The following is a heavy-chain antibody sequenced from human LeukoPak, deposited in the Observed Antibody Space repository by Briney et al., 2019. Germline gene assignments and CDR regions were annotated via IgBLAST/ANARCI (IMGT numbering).Heavy chain of an antibody. Sequence: GESLRLSCAASGFTFSSYSMNWVRQAPGKGLEWVSSISSSSSYIYYADSVKGRFTISRDNAKNSLYLQMNSLRAEDTAVYYCARYFDWLLRENYYYYYMDVWGKGTTVTVSS. CDR3: ARYFDWLLRENYYYYYMDV. CDR2: ISSSSSYI. CDR1: GFTFSSYS. J-gene: IGHJ6*03. D-gene: IGHD3-9*01. V-gene: IGHV3-21*01.